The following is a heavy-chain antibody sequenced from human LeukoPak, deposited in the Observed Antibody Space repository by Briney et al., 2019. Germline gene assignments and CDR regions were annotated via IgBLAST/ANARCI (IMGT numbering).Heavy chain of an antibody. V-gene: IGHV3-30*02. CDR1: GFTFSSYG. J-gene: IGHJ3*02. D-gene: IGHD4-17*01. CDR3: AKDLYTVTTLAFDI. CDR2: IRYDGSNK. Sequence: PGGSLRLSCAASGFTFSSYGMHWVRQAPGKGLEWVAFIRYDGSNKYYADSVKGRFTISRDNSKNTLYLQMNSLRAEDTAVYYCAKDLYTVTTLAFDIWGQGTMVTVSS.